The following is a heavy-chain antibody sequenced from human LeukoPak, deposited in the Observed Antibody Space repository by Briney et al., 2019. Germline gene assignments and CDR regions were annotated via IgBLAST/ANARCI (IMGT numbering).Heavy chain of an antibody. CDR1: GSTFSDYY. V-gene: IGHV3-11*04. Sequence: GGSLRLSCAASGSTFSDYYMSWIRQAPGKGLEWVLYISSSGGNIYYADSVKGRFTISRDNAKNSLSLEMNSLRAEDTAVYYCARDRGSGWYSDYWGQGTLVTVSS. CDR3: ARDRGSGWYSDY. CDR2: ISSSGGNI. J-gene: IGHJ4*02. D-gene: IGHD6-19*01.